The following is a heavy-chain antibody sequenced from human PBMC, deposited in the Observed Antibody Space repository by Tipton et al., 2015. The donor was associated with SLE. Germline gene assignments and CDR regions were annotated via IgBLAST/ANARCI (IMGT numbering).Heavy chain of an antibody. J-gene: IGHJ4*02. V-gene: IGHV4-34*01. CDR2: INHSGST. D-gene: IGHD3-10*01. CDR1: DGSFKTYY. CDR3: ARASWDHRGSGSFSDY. Sequence: TLSLTCAVYDGSFKTYYWSWIRQSPGRGLEWIAEINHSGSTNYNPSLKSRVTISLDMSRNQFSLILSSVTAADTAVYYCARASWDHRGSGSFSDYWGQGTLVTVSS.